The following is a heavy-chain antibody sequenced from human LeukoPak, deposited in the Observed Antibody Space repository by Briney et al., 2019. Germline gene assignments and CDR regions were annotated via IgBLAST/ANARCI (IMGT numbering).Heavy chain of an antibody. J-gene: IGHJ5*02. CDR3: ARVRFSRYSSSDVLNWFDP. D-gene: IGHD6-6*01. Sequence: ASVKVSCKASGYTFTSYYMHWVRQAPGQGLEWMGIINPSGGSTSYAQKFQGRVTMTRDTSTSTVYMELSSLRSEDTAVYYCARVRFSRYSSSDVLNWFDPWGQGTLVTVSS. V-gene: IGHV1-46*01. CDR2: INPSGGST. CDR1: GYTFTSYY.